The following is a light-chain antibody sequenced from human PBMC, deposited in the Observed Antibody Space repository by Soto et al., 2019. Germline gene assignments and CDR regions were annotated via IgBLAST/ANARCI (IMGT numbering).Light chain of an antibody. V-gene: IGLV2-14*01. CDR1: NSHLCRYNY. Sequence: QSVLTQPAPVSGPPGQSITTSCSGTNSHLCRYNYVSWYQQHPCKARILMIYEVSNRSSGVADRFSGSKSGNTASLTISRPQAEDEADSPCSSYTSSTSYLLGTGTKVTVL. J-gene: IGLJ1*01. CDR2: EVS. CDR3: SSYTSSTSYL.